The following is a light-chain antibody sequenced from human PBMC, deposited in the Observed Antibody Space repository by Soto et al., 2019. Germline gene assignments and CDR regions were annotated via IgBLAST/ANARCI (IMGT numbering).Light chain of an antibody. J-gene: IGLJ2*01. CDR1: SSDVGGYNY. CDR2: DVS. V-gene: IGLV2-11*01. CDR3: CSYAGTYAV. Sequence: QSVLTQPRSVSGSPGQSVAISCTGTSSDVGGYNYVSWYQQHPGKAAKLMIYDVSGRPSGVPDRFSGSKSGNTASLTISGLQAEDEADYYCCSYAGTYAVFGGGTKLTVL.